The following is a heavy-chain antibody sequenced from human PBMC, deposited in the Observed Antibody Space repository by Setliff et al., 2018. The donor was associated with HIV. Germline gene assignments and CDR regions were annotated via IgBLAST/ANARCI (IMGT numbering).Heavy chain of an antibody. V-gene: IGHV4-61*09. CDR2: IYTNGYT. CDR1: GGSISSGSYY. J-gene: IGHJ3*01. CDR3: ARAPPGIQNDAFDV. Sequence: LSLTCSVSGGSISSGSYYWTWIRQPAGKGPEWIGHIYTNGYTNYNPSLKSRVTISVDTSKNQFSLRLTSVTAADTAVYYCARAPPGIQNDAFDVWGQGTMVTVSS.